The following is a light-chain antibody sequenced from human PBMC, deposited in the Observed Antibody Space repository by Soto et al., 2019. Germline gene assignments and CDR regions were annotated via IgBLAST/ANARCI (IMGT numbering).Light chain of an antibody. CDR2: AAS. J-gene: IGKJ1*01. V-gene: IGKV1-12*01. CDR1: QDITIW. Sequence: DIQMTQSPSSVSASVGDRVTITCRASQDITIWLAWYQQKPGKAPKLLISAASDLQSGVPSRFSGSGSGTDFTLTISSLRPEYFATYYCQQANTFPWTFGQGTKVEI. CDR3: QQANTFPWT.